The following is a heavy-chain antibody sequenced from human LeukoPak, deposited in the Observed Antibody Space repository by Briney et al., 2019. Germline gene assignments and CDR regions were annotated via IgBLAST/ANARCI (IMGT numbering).Heavy chain of an antibody. V-gene: IGHV4-30-2*01. CDR1: GGSISSGAYY. CDR3: ARGGDSYGAPGWFDP. CDR2: INHSGST. Sequence: PSQTLSLTCTVSGGSISSGAYYWSWIRQPPGKGLEWIGEINHSGSTNYNPSLKSRVTISVDTSKNQFSLKLSSVTAADTAVYYCARGGDSYGAPGWFDPWGQGTLVTVSS. J-gene: IGHJ5*02. D-gene: IGHD5-18*01.